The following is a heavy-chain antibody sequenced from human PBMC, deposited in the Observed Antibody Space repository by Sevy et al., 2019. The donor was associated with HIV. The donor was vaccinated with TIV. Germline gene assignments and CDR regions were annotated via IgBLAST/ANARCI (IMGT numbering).Heavy chain of an antibody. J-gene: IGHJ4*02. CDR1: GYSFTSYW. D-gene: IGHD3-10*01. V-gene: IGHV5-51*01. CDR3: VTLYYFGSGNPYYFDY. CDR2: IHPTDSDA. Sequence: GESLKISCKGSGYSFTSYWIGWVRQIPGKGLEWMGIIHPTDSDARYSPSFQGQVTISADKSISTAYLQWSSLGASDTAMYYCVTLYYFGSGNPYYFDYWGQGTLVTVSS.